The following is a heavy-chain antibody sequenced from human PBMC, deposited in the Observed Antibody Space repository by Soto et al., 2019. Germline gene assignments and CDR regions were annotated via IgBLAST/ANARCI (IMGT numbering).Heavy chain of an antibody. D-gene: IGHD1-26*01. CDR2: IWYDGSNK. CDR1: GFTFSSYG. Sequence: ESGGGVVQPGRSLRLSCAASGFTFSSYGMHWVRQAPGKGLEWVAVIWYDGSNKYYADSVKGRFTISRDNSKNTLYLQMNSLRAEDTAVYYCARDMYSGSYLDYWGQGTLVTVSS. V-gene: IGHV3-33*01. J-gene: IGHJ4*02. CDR3: ARDMYSGSYLDY.